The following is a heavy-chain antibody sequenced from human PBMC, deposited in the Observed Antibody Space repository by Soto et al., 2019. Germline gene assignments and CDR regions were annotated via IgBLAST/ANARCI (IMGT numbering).Heavy chain of an antibody. Sequence: XECLSLSCAASGFTFSSYSMNWVRQAPGKGLEWVSSIAASLSYIYYADSVKGRFTISRDNAKNSLYLQLNSLRAEDTAVYYCARKRYGDYGGMDVWGQGTTVTVSS. CDR3: ARKRYGDYGGMDV. CDR2: IAASLSYI. V-gene: IGHV3-21*01. J-gene: IGHJ6*02. D-gene: IGHD4-17*01. CDR1: GFTFSSYS.